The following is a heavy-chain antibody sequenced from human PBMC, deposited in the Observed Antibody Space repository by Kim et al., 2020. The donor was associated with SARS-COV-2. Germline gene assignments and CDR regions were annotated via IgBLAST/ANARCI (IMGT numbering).Heavy chain of an antibody. J-gene: IGHJ4*02. V-gene: IGHV3-21*01. CDR3: ARVPSIYYYDSSGHDY. D-gene: IGHD3-22*01. Sequence: SVKGRFTISRDNAKNSLYLQMNSLRAEDTAVYYCARVPSIYYYDSSGHDYWGQGTLVTVSS.